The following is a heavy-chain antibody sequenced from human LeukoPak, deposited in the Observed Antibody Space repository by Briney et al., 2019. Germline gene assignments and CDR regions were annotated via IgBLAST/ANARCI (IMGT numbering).Heavy chain of an antibody. CDR2: IYYSGST. V-gene: IGHV4-59*01. J-gene: IGHJ6*02. D-gene: IGHD1-26*01. Sequence: PSETLSLTCTVSGGSISSYYWSWIRQPPGKGLEWIGYIYYSGSTNYNPSLKSRVTISVDTSKNQFSLKLSSVTAADTAVYYCARASGSDNSSYCYYGMDVWGQGTTVTVSS. CDR1: GGSISSYY. CDR3: ARASGSDNSSYCYYGMDV.